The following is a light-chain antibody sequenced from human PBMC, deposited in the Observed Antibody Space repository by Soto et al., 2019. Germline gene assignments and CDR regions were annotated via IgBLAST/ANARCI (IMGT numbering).Light chain of an antibody. CDR2: AAS. Sequence: DIPMSQSPSSLSASVGDRVTITCRASQSISSYLNWYQQKPGKAPTLLIFAASTLQSGVPSRFSGSGSGTDFTLTISSLQPEDFATYYCQQSYSTPRTFGGGTKVEI. CDR1: QSISSY. V-gene: IGKV1-39*01. J-gene: IGKJ4*01. CDR3: QQSYSTPRT.